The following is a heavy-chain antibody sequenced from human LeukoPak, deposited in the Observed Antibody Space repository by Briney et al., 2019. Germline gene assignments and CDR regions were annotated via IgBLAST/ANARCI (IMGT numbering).Heavy chain of an antibody. V-gene: IGHV3-23*01. D-gene: IGHD1-14*01. CDR3: ARDQGWEPSFDP. J-gene: IGHJ5*02. CDR1: GFTVNTYA. CDR2: ISGSGGNT. Sequence: GGSLRLSCAASGFTVNTYAMSWVRQAPGKGLEWVSGISGSGGNTYYADSVKGRFTISRDNSKNTLYLQMNSLRAEDTAVYYCARDQGWEPSFDPWGQGTLVTVSS.